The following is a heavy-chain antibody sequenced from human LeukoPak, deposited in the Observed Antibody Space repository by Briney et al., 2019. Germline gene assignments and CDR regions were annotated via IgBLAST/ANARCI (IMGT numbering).Heavy chain of an antibody. CDR3: AELGITMIGGV. CDR1: GFTFSRYN. D-gene: IGHD3-10*02. Sequence: KSGGSLRLSCATSGFTFSRYNMNWVRQAPGKGLEWVSSITSSSIYKYYADSMKGRFTISRDNAKNSLYLQMNSLRAEDTAVYYCAELGITMIGGVWGKGTTVTISS. V-gene: IGHV3-21*01. J-gene: IGHJ6*04. CDR2: ITSSSIYK.